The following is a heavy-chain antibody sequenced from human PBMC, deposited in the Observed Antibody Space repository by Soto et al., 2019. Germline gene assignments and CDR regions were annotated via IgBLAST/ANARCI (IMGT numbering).Heavy chain of an antibody. D-gene: IGHD3-22*01. V-gene: IGHV3-23*01. CDR2: ISVSGNNA. CDR3: AGDQLRPGILYSLGVLLPEYGL. J-gene: IGHJ1*01. Sequence: GGSLRLSCAASGFAFSTFAMTWVRQAPGKGLEWVAAISVSGNNAYYADSVKGRFTISRDNSQNSVFLQMSSLRADDTAVYYCAGDQLRPGILYSLGVLLPEYGLWGQGTLVTVSS. CDR1: GFAFSTFA.